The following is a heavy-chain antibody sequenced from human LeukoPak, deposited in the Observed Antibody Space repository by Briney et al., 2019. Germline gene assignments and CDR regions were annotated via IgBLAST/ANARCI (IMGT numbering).Heavy chain of an antibody. J-gene: IGHJ4*02. CDR2: ISADYGDT. Sequence: ASVKVSCKASGYTFTSYDINWVRQAPGQGLEWVGWISADYGDTKFAQEFQDRLTMTTDTSTSTAYMELRSLRSDDTAVYYCVRSRHVFVWVGESTTHDYWGQGTLVTVSS. D-gene: IGHD3-10*01. V-gene: IGHV1-18*01. CDR1: GYTFTSYD. CDR3: VRSRHVFVWVGESTTHDY.